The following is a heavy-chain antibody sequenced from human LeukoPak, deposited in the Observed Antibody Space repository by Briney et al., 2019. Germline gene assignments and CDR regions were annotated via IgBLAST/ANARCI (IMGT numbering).Heavy chain of an antibody. CDR3: ASGLHDYGDYYPFDY. V-gene: IGHV1-69*06. D-gene: IGHD4-17*01. CDR1: GGTFSSYA. J-gene: IGHJ4*02. CDR2: IIPIFGTA. Sequence: SVKVSCKASGGTFSSYAISWVRQAPGQGLEWMGGIIPIFGTANYAQKFQGRVTITADKSTSTAYMELSSLRSEDTAVYYCASGLHDYGDYYPFDYWGQGTLVTVSS.